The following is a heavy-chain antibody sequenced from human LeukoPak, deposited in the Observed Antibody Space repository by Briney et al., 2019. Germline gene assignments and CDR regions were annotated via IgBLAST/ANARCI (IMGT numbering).Heavy chain of an antibody. CDR1: GFTFSSYS. Sequence: PGGSLRLSCAASGFTFSSYSMSWVRQAPGKGLEWVSSISSSSSYIYYADSVKGRFIISRDNAKNSLYLQMNSLRAEDTAVYYCARGRGSGTHDYWGQGTLGTVSA. CDR2: ISSSSSYI. V-gene: IGHV3-21*01. D-gene: IGHD3-3*01. J-gene: IGHJ4*02. CDR3: ARGRGSGTHDY.